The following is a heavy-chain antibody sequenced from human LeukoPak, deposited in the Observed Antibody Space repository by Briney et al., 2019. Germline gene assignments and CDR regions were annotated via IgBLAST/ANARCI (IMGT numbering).Heavy chain of an antibody. V-gene: IGHV4-34*01. CDR1: GGSFSGYY. J-gene: IGHJ5*02. Sequence: SETLSLTCAVYGGSFSGYYWSWIRQPPGKGLEWIGAINHSGSTNYNPSLKTRVTISVDTSKNQFSLKLSSVTATDTAVFYCARARRVVPAAAPRWFYPWGQGTLVTAAS. CDR3: ARARRVVPAAAPRWFYP. D-gene: IGHD2-2*01. CDR2: INHSGST.